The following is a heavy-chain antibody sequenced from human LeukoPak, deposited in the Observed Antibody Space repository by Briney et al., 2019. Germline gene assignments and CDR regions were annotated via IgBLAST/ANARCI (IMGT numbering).Heavy chain of an antibody. V-gene: IGHV1-2*02. Sequence: ASVKVSCKASGYTFTGYYMHWVRQAPGQGLEWMGWINPNSGGTNYAQKFQGRVTMTRDTSISTAYMELSRLRSDDTAVYYCARVHLENIALGYFQQWGQGTLVTVSS. CDR3: ARVHLENIALGYFQQ. CDR2: INPNSGGT. CDR1: GYTFTGYY. J-gene: IGHJ1*01. D-gene: IGHD2/OR15-2a*01.